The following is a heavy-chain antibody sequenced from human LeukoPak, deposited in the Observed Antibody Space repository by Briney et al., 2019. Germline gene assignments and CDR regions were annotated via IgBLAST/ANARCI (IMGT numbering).Heavy chain of an antibody. CDR1: GYTFTSYD. CDR3: ARGGYSGYDFSVNPDY. CDR2: MNPNSGNT. D-gene: IGHD5-12*01. J-gene: IGHJ4*02. V-gene: IGHV1-8*03. Sequence: ASVKVSCKASGYTFTSYDINWVRQATGQGLEWMGWMNPNSGNTGYAQKFQGRVTITRNTSISTAYMELSSLRSEDTAVYYCARGGYSGYDFSVNPDYWGQGTLVTVSS.